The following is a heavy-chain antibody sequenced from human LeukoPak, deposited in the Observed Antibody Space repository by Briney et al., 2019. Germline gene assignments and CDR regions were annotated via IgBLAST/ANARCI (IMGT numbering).Heavy chain of an antibody. CDR3: AKDMQTWPRFPDY. Sequence: GGSLRLSCGASGFTFSNYAMSWVRQAPGKGLEWVSGINDNDSTRFYAASVKGRFTSSRDNPKNTLYLQMNGLRVEDTAVYYCAKDMQTWPRFPDYWGQGTLVTVSS. D-gene: IGHD5-12*01. V-gene: IGHV3-23*01. J-gene: IGHJ4*02. CDR2: INDNDSTR. CDR1: GFTFSNYA.